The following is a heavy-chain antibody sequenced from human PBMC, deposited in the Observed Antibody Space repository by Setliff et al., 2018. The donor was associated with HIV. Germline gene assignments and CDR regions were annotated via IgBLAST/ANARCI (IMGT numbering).Heavy chain of an antibody. CDR2: IYTSGSA. V-gene: IGHV4-4*07. Sequence: SETLSLTCTVSGGSINTYYWSWIRQPAGKGLEWIGRIYTSGSANYNPSLKSRVTMSVDTSKNQFSLKLTSVTAADTAVYYCARELMWRGALHYFYYMGVWGEGTTGTVSS. CDR1: GGSINTYY. D-gene: IGHD1-26*01. J-gene: IGHJ6*03. CDR3: ARELMWRGALHYFYYMGV.